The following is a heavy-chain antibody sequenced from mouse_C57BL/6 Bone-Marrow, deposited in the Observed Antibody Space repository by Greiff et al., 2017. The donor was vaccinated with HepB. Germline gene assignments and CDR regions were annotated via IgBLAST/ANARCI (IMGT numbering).Heavy chain of an antibody. CDR3: ARRSYDYYFDY. CDR2: IYPRSGNT. V-gene: IGHV1-81*01. D-gene: IGHD2-4*01. Sequence: QVQLQQSGAELARPGASVKLSCKASGYTFTSYGISWVKQRTGQGLEWIGEIYPRSGNTYYNEKFKGKATLSADKSSSTAYMERRSLTSEDSAVYFCARRSYDYYFDYWGQGTTLTVSS. CDR1: GYTFTSYG. J-gene: IGHJ2*01.